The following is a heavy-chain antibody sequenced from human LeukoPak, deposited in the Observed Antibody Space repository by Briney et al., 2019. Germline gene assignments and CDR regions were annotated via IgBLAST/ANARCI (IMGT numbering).Heavy chain of an antibody. J-gene: IGHJ6*03. CDR3: ARDGSYSSSWHYYYYMDV. D-gene: IGHD6-13*01. CDR2: INHGGST. V-gene: IGHV4-34*01. Sequence: KPSETLSLTCAVYGGSLSGYYWSWIRQPPGKGLEWIGEINHGGSTNYNPSLKSRVTISVDTPKNQFSLKLSSVTAADTAVYYCARDGSYSSSWHYYYYMDVWGKGTTVTISS. CDR1: GGSLSGYY.